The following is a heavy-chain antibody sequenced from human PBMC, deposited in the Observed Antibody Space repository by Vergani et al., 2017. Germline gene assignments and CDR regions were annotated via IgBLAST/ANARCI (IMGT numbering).Heavy chain of an antibody. V-gene: IGHV4-39*07. J-gene: IGHJ6*03. CDR1: GGSISSSSYY. CDR3: ARDHSSGWNYYYYYMDV. D-gene: IGHD6-19*01. CDR2: IYYSGST. Sequence: QLQLQESGPGLVKPSETLSLTCTVSGGSISSSSYYWGWIRQPPGKGLEWIGSIYYSGSTYHKPSLKSRVTISVDTSKNQFSLKLSSVTAADTAVYYCARDHSSGWNYYYYYMDVWGKGTTVTVSS.